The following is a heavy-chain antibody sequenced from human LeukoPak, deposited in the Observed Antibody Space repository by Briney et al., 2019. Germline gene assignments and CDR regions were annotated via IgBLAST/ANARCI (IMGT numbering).Heavy chain of an antibody. D-gene: IGHD6-19*01. CDR2: INYSGST. Sequence: SETLSLTCTVSGGSIISNRHYWSWIRQPAGKGLEWIAYINYSGSTNYNPSLRSRVTISLDTSQNQFSLKLSSVTAVDTAVYYCARGAGWYSDWGQGTLVTVSS. CDR3: ARGAGWYSD. CDR1: GGSIISNRHY. V-gene: IGHV4-61*10. J-gene: IGHJ4*02.